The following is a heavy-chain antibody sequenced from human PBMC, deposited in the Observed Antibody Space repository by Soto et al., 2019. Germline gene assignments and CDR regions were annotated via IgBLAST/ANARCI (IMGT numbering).Heavy chain of an antibody. Sequence: QVQLVQSGAEAKKPGASVKVSCKASGYTFTSYDINWVRQATGHGLEWMGWMNPNSGNTGYAQKCQGRVTMNRNTPMRTEYKELSSQRSEDTQVYYCGRGYVLHGHHGDEWGHWGQRSLVAVTS. V-gene: IGHV1-8*01. D-gene: IGHD1-26*01. CDR3: GRGYVLHGHHGDEWGH. J-gene: IGHJ1*01. CDR2: MNPNSGNT. CDR1: GYTFTSYD.